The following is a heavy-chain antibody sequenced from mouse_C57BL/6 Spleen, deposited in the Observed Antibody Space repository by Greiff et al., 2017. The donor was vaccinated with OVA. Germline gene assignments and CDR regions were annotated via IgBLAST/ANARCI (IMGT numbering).Heavy chain of an antibody. CDR3: ANDYGSSPYAMDY. CDR1: GYTFTSYW. Sequence: QVQLQQPGAELVKPGASVKLSCKASGYTFTSYWMQWVKQRPGQGLEWIGEIDPSDSYTNYNQKFKGKATLTVDTSSSTAYMQLSSLTSDDSAVYDCANDYGSSPYAMDYWGQGTSVTVSS. V-gene: IGHV1-50*01. D-gene: IGHD1-1*01. J-gene: IGHJ4*01. CDR2: IDPSDSYT.